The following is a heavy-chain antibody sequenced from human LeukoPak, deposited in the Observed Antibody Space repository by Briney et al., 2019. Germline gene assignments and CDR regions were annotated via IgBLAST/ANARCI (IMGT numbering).Heavy chain of an antibody. V-gene: IGHV3-30*04. Sequence: PGGSLRLSCAASGFTFSSYAMHWVRQAPGKGLEWVAVISYDGSNKYYADSVKGRFTISRDNSKNTLYLQMNSLRAEDTAVYYCARDGGYYGSGSLYALVRYYGMDVWGQGTTVTVSS. CDR2: ISYDGSNK. CDR1: GFTFSSYA. D-gene: IGHD3-10*01. J-gene: IGHJ6*02. CDR3: ARDGGYYGSGSLYALVRYYGMDV.